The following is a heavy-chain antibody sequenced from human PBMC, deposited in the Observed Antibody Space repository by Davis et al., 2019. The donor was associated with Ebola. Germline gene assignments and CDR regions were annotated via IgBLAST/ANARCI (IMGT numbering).Heavy chain of an antibody. D-gene: IGHD2-15*01. CDR2: INPNSGGT. CDR1: GYTFTGYY. Sequence: AASVKVSCKASGYTFTGYYMHWVRQAPGQGLEWMGWINPNSGGTNYAQQFQGWVTMTRDTSISTAYMELSRLRSDDTAVYYCARGLTMGYCSGGSCYSCSGSRYYGMDVWGQGTTVTVSS. CDR3: ARGLTMGYCSGGSCYSCSGSRYYGMDV. J-gene: IGHJ6*02. V-gene: IGHV1-2*04.